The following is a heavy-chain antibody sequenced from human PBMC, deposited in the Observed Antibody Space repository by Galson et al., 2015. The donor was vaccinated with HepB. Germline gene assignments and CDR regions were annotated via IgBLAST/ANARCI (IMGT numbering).Heavy chain of an antibody. CDR1: GFMFSDYG. CDR3: AREAGPIAVAASP. J-gene: IGHJ5*02. CDR2: IWYDGSKK. D-gene: IGHD6-19*01. Sequence: SLRLSCAASGFMFSDYGMLWVRQAPGKGLEWVAVIWYDGSKKKYADSVKGRFTISRDNSKNTLYLQINSLRAEDTGIYYCAREAGPIAVAASPWGQGTMVTVSS. V-gene: IGHV3-33*01.